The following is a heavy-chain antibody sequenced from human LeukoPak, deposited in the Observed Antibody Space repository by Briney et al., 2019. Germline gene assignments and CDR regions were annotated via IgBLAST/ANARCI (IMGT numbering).Heavy chain of an antibody. CDR2: ISSSSSTI. V-gene: IGHV3-48*01. CDR3: ARDGSTSPDY. J-gene: IGHJ4*02. Sequence: EGSLRLSCAASGFTFSSYSMNWVRQAPGKGLEWVSYISSSSSTIYYADSVKGRFTISRDNAKNSLYLQMNSLRAEDTAVYYCARDGSTSPDYWGQGTLVTVSS. D-gene: IGHD2-2*01. CDR1: GFTFSSYS.